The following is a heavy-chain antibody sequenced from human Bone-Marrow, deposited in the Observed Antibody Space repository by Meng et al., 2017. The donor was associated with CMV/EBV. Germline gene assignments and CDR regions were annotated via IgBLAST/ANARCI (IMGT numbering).Heavy chain of an antibody. CDR2: IYWNDDK. CDR3: AHSSGSGSYWFVGYGMDV. J-gene: IGHJ6*02. CDR1: GFSLSTSGVG. Sequence: SGPTLVKPTQTLTLTCTFSGFSLSTSGVGVGWIRQPPGKALEWLALIYWNDDKGYSPSLKSRLTITKDTSKNQVVLTMTNMDPVDTATYYCAHSSGSGSYWFVGYGMDVWGQGTTVT. V-gene: IGHV2-5*01. D-gene: IGHD3-10*01.